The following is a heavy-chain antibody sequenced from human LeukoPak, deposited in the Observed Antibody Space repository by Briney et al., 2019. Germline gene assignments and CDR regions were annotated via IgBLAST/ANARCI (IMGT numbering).Heavy chain of an antibody. V-gene: IGHV1-3*01. J-gene: IGHJ3*02. CDR2: INAGNGDT. CDR3: ALSDILTTYYDAFNI. D-gene: IGHD3-9*01. CDR1: GYTFSNHD. Sequence: ASVKVSCKASGYTFSNHDIHWVRQAPGQRLEWMGWINAGNGDTKYSQKFQGRVTMNRDTSISTAYMDLSRLKSDDTAVYYCALSDILTTYYDAFNIWGQGTMVTVSS.